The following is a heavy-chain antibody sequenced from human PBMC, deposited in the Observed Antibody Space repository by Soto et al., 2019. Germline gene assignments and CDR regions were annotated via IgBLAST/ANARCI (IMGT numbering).Heavy chain of an antibody. CDR3: ARDRVTGTGEYYYGMDV. CDR1: GFTFSSYG. J-gene: IGHJ6*02. Sequence: RGYLRLSCAASGFTFSSYGMHWVRQAPGKGLEWVAVIWYDGSNKYYADSVKGRFTISRDNSKNTLYLQMNSLRAEDTAVYYCARDRVTGTGEYYYGMDVWCQGTTVTLSS. D-gene: IGHD1-20*01. CDR2: IWYDGSNK. V-gene: IGHV3-33*01.